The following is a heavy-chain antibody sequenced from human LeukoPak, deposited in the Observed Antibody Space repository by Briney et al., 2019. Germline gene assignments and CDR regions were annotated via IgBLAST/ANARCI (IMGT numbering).Heavy chain of an antibody. Sequence: GGSLRLSCAASGFTFSSYSMNWVRQAPGKGLEWVSSISSSSYIYYADSVKGRFTISRDNAKNSLYLQMNSLRAEDTAVYYCARGAKEQQLTPFDYWGQGTLVTVSS. V-gene: IGHV3-21*01. J-gene: IGHJ4*02. D-gene: IGHD6-13*01. CDR3: ARGAKEQQLTPFDY. CDR2: ISSSSYI. CDR1: GFTFSSYS.